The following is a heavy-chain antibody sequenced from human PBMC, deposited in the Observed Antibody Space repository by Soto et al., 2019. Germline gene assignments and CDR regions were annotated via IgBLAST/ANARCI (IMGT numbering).Heavy chain of an antibody. CDR3: ARRGDRILGYFDN. CDR1: GYTFTAYY. Sequence: ASVKVSCKTSGYTFTAYYIHWVRQAPGQGLEWMGWINPSSGDTNYAQKFLGRVTMTRETSITTAHMELSRLRSDDTAVYYCARRGDRILGYFDNWGQGALVTVSS. V-gene: IGHV1-2*02. J-gene: IGHJ4*02. D-gene: IGHD2-21*01. CDR2: INPSSGDT.